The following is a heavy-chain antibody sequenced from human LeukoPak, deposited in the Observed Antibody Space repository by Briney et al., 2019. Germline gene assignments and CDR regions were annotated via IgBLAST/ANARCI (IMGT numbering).Heavy chain of an antibody. CDR3: ARGLSIAAAGSIDFDY. J-gene: IGHJ4*02. CDR2: IYYSGST. CDR1: GGSISSSSYY. D-gene: IGHD6-13*01. V-gene: IGHV4-39*07. Sequence: SETLSLTCTVSGGSISSSSYYWGWIRQPPGKGLEWIGSIYYSGSTYYNPSLKSRVTISVDTSKNQFSLKLSSVTAADTAVYYCARGLSIAAAGSIDFDYWGQGTLVTVSS.